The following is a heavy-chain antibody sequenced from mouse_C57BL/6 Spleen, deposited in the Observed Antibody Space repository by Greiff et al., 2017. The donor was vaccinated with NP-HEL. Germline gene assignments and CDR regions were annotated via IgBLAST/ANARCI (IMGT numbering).Heavy chain of an antibody. Sequence: VQLVESGPGLVQPSQSLSITCTVSGFSLTSYGVHWVRQSPGKGLEWLGVIWRGGSTDYNAAFMSRLSITKDNSKSQVFFKMNSLQADDTAIYYCAKKRGGYDGYFDGWGTGITVTVSS. V-gene: IGHV2-5*01. D-gene: IGHD2-2*01. J-gene: IGHJ1*03. CDR3: AKKRGGYDGYFDG. CDR1: GFSLTSYG. CDR2: IWRGGST.